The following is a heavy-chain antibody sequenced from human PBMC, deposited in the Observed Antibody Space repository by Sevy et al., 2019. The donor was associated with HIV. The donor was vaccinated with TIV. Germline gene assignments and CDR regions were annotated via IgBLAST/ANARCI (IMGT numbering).Heavy chain of an antibody. D-gene: IGHD5-18*01. CDR1: GGTFRQFP. V-gene: IGHV1-69*13. Sequence: ASVNVSCKASGGTFRQFPISWVRQAPGQGLEWMGGIIPIFATVNYAEKFQGRVTITADESTSTGYMELSSMRSEDTTIHFCARGDKAVDRTKFPPIYHYDLDVWGQGTTVTVSS. J-gene: IGHJ6*02. CDR2: IIPIFATV. CDR3: ARGDKAVDRTKFPPIYHYDLDV.